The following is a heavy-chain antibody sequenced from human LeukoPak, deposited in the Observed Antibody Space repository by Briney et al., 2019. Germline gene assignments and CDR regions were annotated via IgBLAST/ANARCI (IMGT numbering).Heavy chain of an antibody. J-gene: IGHJ4*02. CDR3: ARGRTHYYDSTGFYSY. V-gene: IGHV3-33*08. Sequence: PGGSLRLSCAASGFTFSSYSMNWVRQAPGKGLEWVAVIWYDGSNKYYADSVKGRFTISRDNSKNTLYLQMDTLRAEDTAVYYCARGRTHYYDSTGFYSYWGQGTLVTVSS. CDR1: GFTFSSYS. CDR2: IWYDGSNK. D-gene: IGHD3-22*01.